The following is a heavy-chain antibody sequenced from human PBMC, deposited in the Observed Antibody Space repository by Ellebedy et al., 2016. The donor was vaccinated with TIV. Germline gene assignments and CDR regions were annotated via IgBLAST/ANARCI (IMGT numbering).Heavy chain of an antibody. D-gene: IGHD3-3*01. CDR1: GDTLTNHY. V-gene: IGHV1-46*01. CDR3: ARESNVILSGLHRGALDI. CDR2: IHPGGVYT. Sequence: ASVKVSCKASGDTLTNHYMHWVRQAPGQGPEWMGVIHPGGVYTDFAQNFQGRLTLTRDTSTSTLYMELTSLNSEDTAVYYCARESNVILSGLHRGALDIWGEGTKVSVSS. J-gene: IGHJ3*02.